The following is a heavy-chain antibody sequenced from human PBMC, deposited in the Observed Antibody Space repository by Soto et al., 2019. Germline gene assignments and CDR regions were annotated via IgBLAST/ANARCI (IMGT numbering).Heavy chain of an antibody. CDR3: ARGGDGSGSESVFDI. V-gene: IGHV1-69*02. CDR1: GDTFSTYP. J-gene: IGHJ3*02. CDR2: TIPILDIT. Sequence: QVQLVQSGAVVKKPGSSMKVSCKTSGDTFSTYPITWVRQAPGQGLEWMGRTIPILDITDYAQKFQGRVSITADKSTTTAYMELSRLKFEDTAVYYCARGGDGSGSESVFDIWGQGTMVTVSS. D-gene: IGHD3-22*01.